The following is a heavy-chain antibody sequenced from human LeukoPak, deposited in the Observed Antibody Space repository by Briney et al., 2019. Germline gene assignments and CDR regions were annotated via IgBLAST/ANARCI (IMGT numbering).Heavy chain of an antibody. V-gene: IGHV1-2*02. CDR2: INPNSGGT. J-gene: IGHJ3*02. Sequence: ASVKVSCKASGYTFTCYYMHWERQAPGQGLEWMGWINPNSGGTNYAQRFQGRVTMTRDTSISTAYMELSRLRSDDTAVYYCASLFGYQLQHDAFDIWGQGTMVTVSS. D-gene: IGHD2-2*01. CDR3: ASLFGYQLQHDAFDI. CDR1: GYTFTCYY.